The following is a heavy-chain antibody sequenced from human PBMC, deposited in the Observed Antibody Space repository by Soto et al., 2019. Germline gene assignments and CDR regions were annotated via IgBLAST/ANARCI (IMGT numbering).Heavy chain of an antibody. CDR2: IHDSGST. Sequence: QAQLQESGPGLVKPSETLSLTCTVSGGSVSSGVYYWSWPRQSPGKGLEWIGYIHDSGSTKYNPSLKSRVTISVDTSRNQCSLRLSSVTAADTAVYYCARSGGGSGWLGGQGTLVTVSS. D-gene: IGHD6-19*01. V-gene: IGHV4-61*08. CDR3: ARSGGGSGWL. CDR1: GGSVSSGVYY. J-gene: IGHJ4*02.